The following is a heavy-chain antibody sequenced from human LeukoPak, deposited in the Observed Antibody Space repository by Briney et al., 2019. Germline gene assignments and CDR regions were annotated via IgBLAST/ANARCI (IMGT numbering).Heavy chain of an antibody. J-gene: IGHJ6*03. D-gene: IGHD3-22*01. Sequence: GGSLRLSCAASGFTFSSYSMNWVRQAPGKGLEWVSAISGSGGSTYYADSVKGRFTISRDNSKNTLYLQMNSLRAEDTAVYYCAKGAEEGVVITSVYYYYMDVWGKGTTVTISS. CDR3: AKGAEEGVVITSVYYYYMDV. V-gene: IGHV3-23*01. CDR1: GFTFSSYS. CDR2: ISGSGGST.